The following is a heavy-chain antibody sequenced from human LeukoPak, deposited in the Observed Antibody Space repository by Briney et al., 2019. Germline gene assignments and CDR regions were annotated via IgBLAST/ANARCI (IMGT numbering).Heavy chain of an antibody. D-gene: IGHD3-3*01. Sequence: SETLSLTCAVYGGSFSGYYWSWIRQPPGKGLEWIGEINHSGNTNYNPSLKSRVTISVDTSKNQFSLKLSSVTAADTAVYYCARLYTDAYDFWSGYYTGLDYYGMDVWGQGTTVTVSS. CDR2: INHSGNT. V-gene: IGHV4-34*01. CDR1: GGSFSGYY. J-gene: IGHJ6*02. CDR3: ARLYTDAYDFWSGYYTGLDYYGMDV.